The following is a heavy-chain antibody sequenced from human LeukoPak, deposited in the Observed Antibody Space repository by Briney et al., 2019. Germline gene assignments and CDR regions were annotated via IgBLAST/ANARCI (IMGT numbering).Heavy chain of an antibody. V-gene: IGHV3-20*01. D-gene: IGHD5-18*01. CDR3: ARDRSYGSFDY. Sequence: GGSLRLSCAASGFTFSSYAMNWVRQAPGKGLEWVSGINWNGGSTFYADSVKGRFTISRDNAKNALYLQMNSLTAEDTALYHCARDRSYGSFDYWGQGTLVTVSS. CDR2: INWNGGST. J-gene: IGHJ4*02. CDR1: GFTFSSYA.